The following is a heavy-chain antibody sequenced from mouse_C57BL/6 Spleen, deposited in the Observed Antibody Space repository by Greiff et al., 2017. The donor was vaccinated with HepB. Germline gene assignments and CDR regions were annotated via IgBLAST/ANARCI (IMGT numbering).Heavy chain of an antibody. CDR1: GFTFSNYW. V-gene: IGHV6-3*01. CDR3: TRGGYYFAY. Sequence: EVKVEESGGGLVQPGGSMKLSCVASGFTFSNYWMNWVRQSPEKGLEWVAQIRLKSDNYATHYAESVKGRFTISRDDSKSSVYLQMNNLRAEDTGIYYCTRGGYYFAYWGQGTLVTVSA. CDR2: IRLKSDNYAT. J-gene: IGHJ3*01. D-gene: IGHD2-3*01.